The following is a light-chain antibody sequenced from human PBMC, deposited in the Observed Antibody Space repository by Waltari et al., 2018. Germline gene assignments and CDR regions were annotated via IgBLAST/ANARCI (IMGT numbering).Light chain of an antibody. CDR3: QSYDNSLSGPVV. Sequence: QSILMQPPSLSGAPGQRITFSCTGRSPNIGADFDVHWYQQVPGRAPRLLIYGNNRRPAGVPARFSGSKSVTSASLSITGLQAEDEATYYCQSYDNSLSGPVVFGGGTKLTVL. J-gene: IGLJ2*01. V-gene: IGLV1-40*01. CDR2: GNN. CDR1: SPNIGADFD.